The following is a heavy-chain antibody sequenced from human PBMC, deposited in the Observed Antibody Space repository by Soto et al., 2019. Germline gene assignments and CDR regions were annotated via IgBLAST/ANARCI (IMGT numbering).Heavy chain of an antibody. CDR3: ARHPGGRGYYYGMDV. J-gene: IGHJ6*02. D-gene: IGHD2-15*01. CDR1: GGTFSSYA. V-gene: IGHV1-69*13. Sequence: SVKVSCKASGGTFSSYAISWVRQAPGQGLEWMGGIIPIFGTANYAQKFQGRVTITADESTSTAYMELSSLRSEDTAVYYCARHPGGRGYYYGMDVWGRGTTVTVSS. CDR2: IIPIFGTA.